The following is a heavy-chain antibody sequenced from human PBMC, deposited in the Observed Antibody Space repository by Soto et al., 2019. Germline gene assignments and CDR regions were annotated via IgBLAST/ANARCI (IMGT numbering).Heavy chain of an antibody. J-gene: IGHJ6*03. CDR1: GVSISSYY. CDR3: ARGEGAPYYYYYMDV. V-gene: IGHV4-59*01. CDR2: IYDSGST. D-gene: IGHD1-26*01. Sequence: QVQLQESGPGLVKPSETLSLTCTVSGVSISSYYWSWILQPPGKGLEWIGYIYDSGSTNYNPSLKSRVTISVDTSKNQCSLKLSSVTAADTALYYGARGEGAPYYYYYMDVWGKGTTVTVSS.